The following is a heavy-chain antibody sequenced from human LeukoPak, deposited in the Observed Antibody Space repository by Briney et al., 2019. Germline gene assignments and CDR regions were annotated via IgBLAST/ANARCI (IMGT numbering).Heavy chain of an antibody. CDR3: ARGPMAEDDY. J-gene: IGHJ4*02. CDR2: IYYSGST. Sequence: PSETLSLTCTVSGGSISSYYWSWNRQPPGKGLEWIGYIYYSGSTNYNPSLKSRVTISVDTSKNQFSLKLSSVTAADTAVYYCARGPMAEDDYWGQGTLVTVSS. D-gene: IGHD5-24*01. CDR1: GGSISSYY. V-gene: IGHV4-59*01.